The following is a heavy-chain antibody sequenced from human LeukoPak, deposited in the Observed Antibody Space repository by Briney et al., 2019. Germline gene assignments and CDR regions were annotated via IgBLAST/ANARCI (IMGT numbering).Heavy chain of an antibody. CDR2: ISSSSSYI. V-gene: IGHV3-21*01. J-gene: IGHJ4*02. CDR1: GFTFSSYW. D-gene: IGHD2-15*01. Sequence: NPGGSLRLSCAASGFTFSSYWMSWVRQAPGKGLEWVSSISSSSSYIYYADSVKGRFTISRDNAKNSLYLQMNSLRAEDTAVYYCARGGRYCSGGSCREAFDYWGQGTLVTVSS. CDR3: ARGGRYCSGGSCREAFDY.